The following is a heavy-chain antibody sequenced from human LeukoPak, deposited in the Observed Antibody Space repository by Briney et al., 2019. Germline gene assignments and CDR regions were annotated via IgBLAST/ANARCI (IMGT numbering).Heavy chain of an antibody. CDR3: ARDRWFGELFGYYFDY. V-gene: IGHV3-33*01. Sequence: QPGGSLRLSCAASGFTFSSYGMHWVRQAPGKGLEWVAVIWYDGSNKYYADSVKGRFTISRDNSKNTRYLQMNSLRAEDTAVYYCARDRWFGELFGYYFDYWGQGTLVTVSS. CDR2: IWYDGSNK. CDR1: GFTFSSYG. J-gene: IGHJ4*02. D-gene: IGHD3-10*01.